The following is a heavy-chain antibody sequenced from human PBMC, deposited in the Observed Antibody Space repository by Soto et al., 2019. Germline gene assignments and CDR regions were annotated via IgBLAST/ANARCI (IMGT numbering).Heavy chain of an antibody. V-gene: IGHV4-39*01. CDR2: IYYSGST. CDR1: GGSSSSNY. Sequence: QLQLQESGPGLVKPSETLSLTCTVSGGSSSSNYWGWIRQPPGKGLEWIGSIYYSGSTYYNPSLKSRVTISVDTSKNQISLKLSSVTAADTAVYYCARTSNWRFDPWGQGTLVTVSS. D-gene: IGHD1-20*01. J-gene: IGHJ5*02. CDR3: ARTSNWRFDP.